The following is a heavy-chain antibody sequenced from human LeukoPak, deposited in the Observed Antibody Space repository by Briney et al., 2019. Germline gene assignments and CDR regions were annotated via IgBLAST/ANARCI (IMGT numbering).Heavy chain of an antibody. V-gene: IGHV1-8*01. D-gene: IGHD2-2*02. J-gene: IGHJ5*02. Sequence: WASVKVSCKASGFTFTSYDINWVRQASGQGLEWMGWMNPNNGNTGYAQKFQGRVTMTRDTSINTAYMELRGLRSEDTVVYYCVRDGEGAAISVNYWFDPWGQGTLVTVSS. CDR3: VRDGEGAAISVNYWFDP. CDR1: GFTFTSYD. CDR2: MNPNNGNT.